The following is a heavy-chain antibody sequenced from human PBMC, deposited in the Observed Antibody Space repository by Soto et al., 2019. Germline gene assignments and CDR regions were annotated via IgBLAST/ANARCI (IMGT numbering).Heavy chain of an antibody. Sequence: GGSLRLSGAASGFTLRNVWMNWIRQAPGKGREWLGRVKSYTDGGTTDYTALAEGRFTISRDDSKNMLYLQMNSLKTEDTAEYYCTTTRIEPNSFDYWGQGTLGTVSS. J-gene: IGHJ4*02. CDR3: TTTRIEPNSFDY. V-gene: IGHV3-15*01. D-gene: IGHD2-15*01. CDR2: VKSYTDGGTT. CDR1: GFTLRNVW.